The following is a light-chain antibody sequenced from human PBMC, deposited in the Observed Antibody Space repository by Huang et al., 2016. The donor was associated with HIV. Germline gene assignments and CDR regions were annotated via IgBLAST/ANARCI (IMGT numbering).Light chain of an antibody. J-gene: IGKJ4*01. CDR3: QQRSNWPPT. CDR1: QSVSSY. Sequence: EIVLTQSPATLSLSPGERATLSCRASQSVSSYLAWYQQKPGQAPRLLIYEASNRATGLPARFSGSGSGTDFTLTISSLEPEDFAVYYCQQRSNWPPTFGGGTKVEIK. CDR2: EAS. V-gene: IGKV3-11*01.